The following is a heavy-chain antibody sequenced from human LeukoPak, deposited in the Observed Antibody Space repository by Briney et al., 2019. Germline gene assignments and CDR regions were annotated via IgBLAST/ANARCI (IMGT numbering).Heavy chain of an antibody. CDR1: GFTFSSYW. V-gene: IGHV3-7*03. D-gene: IGHD3-10*01. CDR3: AKDRGFIAFGFDS. J-gene: IGHJ4*02. CDR2: IKQDGSEK. Sequence: GGSLRLSCAASGFTFSSYWMSWVRQAPGKGLEWVANIKQDGSEKYYVDSVKGRFTISRDNAKNSLYLQMNSLRADDTALYYCAKDRGFIAFGFDSWGQGTLVTVSS.